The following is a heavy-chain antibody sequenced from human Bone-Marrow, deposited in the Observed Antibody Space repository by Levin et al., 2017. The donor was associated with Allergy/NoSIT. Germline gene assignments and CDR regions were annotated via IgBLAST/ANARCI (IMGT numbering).Heavy chain of an antibody. CDR2: ISPYNGDT. D-gene: IGHD2-8*01. CDR3: AREMAETAADTFDI. Sequence: ASVKVSCKASGFTFTFYAITWVRQASGQGLEWMGWISPYNGDTKYAQKLQDRVTMTTDTSTSTAYMELRSLRSDDTAVYYCAREMAETAADTFDIWGQGTMVTVSS. V-gene: IGHV1-18*01. J-gene: IGHJ3*02. CDR1: GFTFTFYA.